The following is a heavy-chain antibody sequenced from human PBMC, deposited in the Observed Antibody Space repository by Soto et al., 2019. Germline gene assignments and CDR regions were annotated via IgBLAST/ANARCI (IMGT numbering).Heavy chain of an antibody. V-gene: IGHV1-69*13. J-gene: IGHJ4*02. CDR3: ARGGGDYYDSSGRSGSAY. CDR1: GGNFSSYA. CDR2: IIPIFGTA. Sequence: SVKVSCKASGGNFSSYAISWVRQAPGQGLEWMGGIIPIFGTANYAQKFQGRVTITADESTSTAYMELSSLRSEDTAVYYCARGGGDYYDSSGRSGSAYWGQGTLVTVSS. D-gene: IGHD3-22*01.